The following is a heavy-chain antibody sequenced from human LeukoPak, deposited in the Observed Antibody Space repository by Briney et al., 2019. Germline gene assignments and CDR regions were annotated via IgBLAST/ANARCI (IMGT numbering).Heavy chain of an antibody. Sequence: SETLSLTCTVSGGSIGSFYWTWIRQPPGKGPEWIGYIYSSGTTNYNPSLKSRVTISVDTSKNQFSLKLSSLTAADTAVYYCARASVVLSMDVWGKGTTVTISS. J-gene: IGHJ6*03. CDR1: GGSIGSFY. CDR3: ARASVVLSMDV. V-gene: IGHV4-59*01. D-gene: IGHD2-2*01. CDR2: IYSSGTT.